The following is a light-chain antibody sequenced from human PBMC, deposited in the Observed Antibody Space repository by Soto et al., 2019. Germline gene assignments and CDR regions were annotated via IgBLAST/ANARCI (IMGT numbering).Light chain of an antibody. V-gene: IGLV1-40*01. CDR3: QSYDSSLSGSV. Sequence: QSVLTQPPSVSGAPGQRVTISCTGSSSNIGAGYDVHWYQQLPGTAPKLLTYGNSNRPSGVPDRFSGSKSGTSASLAITGLQAEDEADYYCQSYDSSLSGSVFGGGTKHTVL. CDR2: GNS. CDR1: SSNIGAGYD. J-gene: IGLJ2*01.